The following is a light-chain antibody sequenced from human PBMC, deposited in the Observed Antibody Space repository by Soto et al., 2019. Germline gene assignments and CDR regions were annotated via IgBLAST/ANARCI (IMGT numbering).Light chain of an antibody. CDR3: SSNAGSNNLV. CDR2: EVS. CDR1: SSDVGDYNY. V-gene: IGLV2-8*01. Sequence: QSVLTPPPSASGTPGQSVTIPCTGTSSDVGDYNYVSWYQQHPGKAPKFMIYEVSRRPSGVPDRFSGSKSGNTASLTVSGLQAEDEADYYCSSNAGSNNLVFGGGTK. J-gene: IGLJ2*01.